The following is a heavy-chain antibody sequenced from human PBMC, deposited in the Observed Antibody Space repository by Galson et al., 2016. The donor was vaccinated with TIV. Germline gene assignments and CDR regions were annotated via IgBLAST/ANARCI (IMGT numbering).Heavy chain of an antibody. V-gene: IGHV4-31*03. CDR1: GGSISNPGFY. Sequence: TLSLTCTVSGGSISNPGFYWSWIRQLPGKGLEWIGYIYYTGLTSFNPSLQSRLSMSVDTSENQFSLKLISVTAADSAVYYCARGIPDPHYFDYWGQGALVTVSS. D-gene: IGHD2-21*01. CDR3: ARGIPDPHYFDY. CDR2: IYYTGLT. J-gene: IGHJ4*02.